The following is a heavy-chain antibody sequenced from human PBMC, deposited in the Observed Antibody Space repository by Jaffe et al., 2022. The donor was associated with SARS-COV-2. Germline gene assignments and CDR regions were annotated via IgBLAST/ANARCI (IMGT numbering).Heavy chain of an antibody. Sequence: QVQLVESGGGVVQPGRSLRLSCAASGFTFSSYGMHWVRQAPGKGLEWVAVISYDGSNKYYADSVKGRFTISRDNSKNTLYLQMNSLRAEDTAVYYCAKVIVVVPAPYYYGMDVWGQGTTVTVSS. CDR1: GFTFSSYG. V-gene: IGHV3-30*18. CDR2: ISYDGSNK. D-gene: IGHD2-2*01. J-gene: IGHJ6*02. CDR3: AKVIVVVPAPYYYGMDV.